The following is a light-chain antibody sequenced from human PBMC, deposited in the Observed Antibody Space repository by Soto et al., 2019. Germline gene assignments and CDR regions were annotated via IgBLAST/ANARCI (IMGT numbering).Light chain of an antibody. CDR2: LNSDGSH. Sequence: QPVLTQSPSASASLGASVNLTCTLTSGHSSYAITWHQQQPEKGPRFLMKLNSDGSHTKADGIPDRFSGSSSGAERYLTIASLHSEDEADYYCQTWDTGIQVFGGGTQLTVL. J-gene: IGLJ3*02. CDR3: QTWDTGIQV. CDR1: SGHSSYA. V-gene: IGLV4-69*01.